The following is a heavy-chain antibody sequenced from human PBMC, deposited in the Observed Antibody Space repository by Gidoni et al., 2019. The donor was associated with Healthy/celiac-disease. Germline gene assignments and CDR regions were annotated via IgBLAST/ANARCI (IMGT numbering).Heavy chain of an antibody. CDR2: IYHSGST. Sequence: QVQLQESGPGLVKPSETLSLTCAVSGYSISSGCYWGWIRQPPGKGLEWIGSIYHSGSTYYNPSLKSRVTISVDTSKNQFSLKLSSVTAADTTVYYCARVNTMIVVVTTFYYFDYWGQGTLVTVSS. V-gene: IGHV4-38-2*01. CDR3: ARVNTMIVVVTTFYYFDY. D-gene: IGHD3-22*01. J-gene: IGHJ4*02. CDR1: GYSISSGCY.